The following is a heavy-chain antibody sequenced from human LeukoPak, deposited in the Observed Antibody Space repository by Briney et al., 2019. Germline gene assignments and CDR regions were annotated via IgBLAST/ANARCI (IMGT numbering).Heavy chain of an antibody. CDR2: INPNSGGT. CDR3: ARDGRYNWNDYDAFDI. CDR1: GYTFTGYY. D-gene: IGHD1-20*01. J-gene: IGHJ3*02. V-gene: IGHV1-2*02. Sequence: ASVKVSCKASGYTFTGYYMHWVRQAPGQGLEWMGWINPNSGGTNYAQKFQGRVTMTRDTSISTAYMELSRLRSDDTAVYCCARDGRYNWNDYDAFDIWGQGTMVTVSS.